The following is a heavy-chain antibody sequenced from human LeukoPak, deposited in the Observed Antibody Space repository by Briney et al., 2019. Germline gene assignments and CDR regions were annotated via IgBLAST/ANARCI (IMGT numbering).Heavy chain of an antibody. CDR3: TTYAGRSDDY. D-gene: IGHD3-16*01. CDR2: ISSSSSYR. Sequence: GGSLSLSCAASGFTFSRYSMNWVRQAPGKGLEWVSSISSSSSYRYYADSVKGRFTISRDNAKNSLHLQMNSLRAEDTAVYYCTTYAGRSDDYWGQGTLVTVSS. J-gene: IGHJ4*02. V-gene: IGHV3-21*01. CDR1: GFTFSRYS.